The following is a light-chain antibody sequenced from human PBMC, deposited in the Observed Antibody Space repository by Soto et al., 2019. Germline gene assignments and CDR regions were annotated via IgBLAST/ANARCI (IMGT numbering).Light chain of an antibody. Sequence: QSLLAQPDPLSGSPGQSLALSCPAPSSDIGNYNYVSWYQQRPGKVPKLIIHDVSDRPSGVSDRFSGSKSGNTASLTISGLQAEDEADYYCSSYTSSSTYVFGTGTKVTVL. CDR3: SSYTSSSTYV. V-gene: IGLV2-14*03. CDR1: SSDIGNYNY. J-gene: IGLJ1*01. CDR2: DVS.